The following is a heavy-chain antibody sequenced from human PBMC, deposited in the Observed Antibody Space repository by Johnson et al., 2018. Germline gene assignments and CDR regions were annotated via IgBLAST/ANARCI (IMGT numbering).Heavy chain of an antibody. D-gene: IGHD2-2*01. CDR3: ARASYPQYFQH. Sequence: PGXGFSFTDFAMSWVRQAPGKGLEWVSTISGSGGSTYYADSVKGRFTISRDNSKNTLYLQMNSLKTEDTAVYYCARASYPQYFQHWGQGTLVTVSS. CDR2: ISGSGGST. J-gene: IGHJ1*01. V-gene: IGHV3-23*01. CDR1: GFSFTDFA.